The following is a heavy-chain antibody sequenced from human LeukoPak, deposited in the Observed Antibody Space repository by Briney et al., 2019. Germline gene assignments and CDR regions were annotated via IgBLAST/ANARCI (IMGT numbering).Heavy chain of an antibody. CDR1: GGSISSYY. J-gene: IGHJ3*02. CDR3: ARSRVRIVGAILMDAFDI. V-gene: IGHV4-59*01. CDR2: IYYSGST. Sequence: SETLSLTCTVSGGSISSYYWSWIRQPPGKGLEWIGYIYYSGSTSYNPSLKSRVTISVDTSKNQFSLKLSSVTAADTAVYYCARSRVRIVGAILMDAFDIWGQGTMVTVSS. D-gene: IGHD1-26*01.